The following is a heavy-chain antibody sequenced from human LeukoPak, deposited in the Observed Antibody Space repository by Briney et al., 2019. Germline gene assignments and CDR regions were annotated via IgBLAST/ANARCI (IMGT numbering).Heavy chain of an antibody. CDR1: GFTFSSYW. J-gene: IGHJ3*02. V-gene: IGHV3-74*01. CDR3: ARGGSYLSAFDI. Sequence: GGSLRLSCAASGFTFSSYWMHWVRQVPNQGLMWVSRINSDETISEYVDSVNGRFTISRDNAKNTLYLQMNSLRAEDTAVYYCARGGSYLSAFDIWGQGTMVTVSS. CDR2: INSDETIS. D-gene: IGHD1-26*01.